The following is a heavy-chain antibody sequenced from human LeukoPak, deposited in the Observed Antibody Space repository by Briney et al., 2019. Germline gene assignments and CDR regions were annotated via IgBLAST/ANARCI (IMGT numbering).Heavy chain of an antibody. D-gene: IGHD6-19*01. V-gene: IGHV4-59*01. Sequence: SETLSLTCTVSGGSLSSYYWSWLRQPPGKGLERIGYIYYSGSTNYNPSLKSRVTISVDTSKNQFSLKLSSVTAADTAVYYCARNGYSSGWYPCWFDPWGQGTLVTVSS. CDR1: GGSLSSYY. CDR3: ARNGYSSGWYPCWFDP. J-gene: IGHJ5*02. CDR2: IYYSGST.